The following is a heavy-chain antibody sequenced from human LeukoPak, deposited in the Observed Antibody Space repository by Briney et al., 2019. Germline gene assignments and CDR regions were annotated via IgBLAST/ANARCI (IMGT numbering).Heavy chain of an antibody. Sequence: GGSLRLSCAAFGFTLSDHWMNWVRQPPGKGLLWVSHINVDGSDTDYADSVKGRFTISRDNARNTLYLQMDSLRVEDTAVYYCVRDGTGYPPFDLWGQGNLVTVSS. CDR2: INVDGSDT. CDR3: VRDGTGYPPFDL. J-gene: IGHJ5*02. V-gene: IGHV3-74*01. CDR1: GFTLSDHW. D-gene: IGHD1-1*01.